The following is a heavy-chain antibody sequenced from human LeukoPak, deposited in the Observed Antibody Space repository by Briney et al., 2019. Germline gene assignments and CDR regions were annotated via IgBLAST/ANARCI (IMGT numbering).Heavy chain of an antibody. Sequence: SETLSLTCAVSGGSISSSNWWSWVRQPPGKGLEWIGEIYHSGSTNYNPSLKSRVTISVDKSKNQFSLKLSSVTAADTAVYYCARASIVGATPSGGDFDYWGQGTLVTVSS. CDR3: ARASIVGATPSGGDFDY. CDR1: GGSISSSNW. V-gene: IGHV4-4*02. CDR2: IYHSGST. J-gene: IGHJ4*02. D-gene: IGHD1-26*01.